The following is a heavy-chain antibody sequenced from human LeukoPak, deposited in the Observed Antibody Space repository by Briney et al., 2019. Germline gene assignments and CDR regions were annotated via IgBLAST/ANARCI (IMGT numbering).Heavy chain of an antibody. Sequence: SETLSLTCTVSGGSISSSSYYWGWIRQPPGKGLEWIGSIYYSGSTYYNPSLKNRVTISVDTSKNQFSLKLSSVTAADTAVYYCARHLYPHFDYWGQGTLVTVSS. CDR3: ARHLYPHFDY. CDR2: IYYSGST. J-gene: IGHJ4*02. V-gene: IGHV4-39*01. CDR1: GGSISSSSYY.